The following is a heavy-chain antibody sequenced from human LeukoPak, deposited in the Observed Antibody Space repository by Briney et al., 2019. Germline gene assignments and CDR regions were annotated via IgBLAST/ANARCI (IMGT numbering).Heavy chain of an antibody. CDR1: GFTLSSYA. D-gene: IGHD2-8*01. CDR2: ISDSGST. Sequence: GSLRLSCAASGFTLSSYAMSWVRQLPGKGLQWIGEISDSGSTNYNPSLKSRITVSVDTSKNQISLRLSSVIAADTAIYYCARATDDEFYLYYGMDVWGQGTAVTVSS. CDR3: ARATDDEFYLYYGMDV. J-gene: IGHJ6*02. V-gene: IGHV4-34*01.